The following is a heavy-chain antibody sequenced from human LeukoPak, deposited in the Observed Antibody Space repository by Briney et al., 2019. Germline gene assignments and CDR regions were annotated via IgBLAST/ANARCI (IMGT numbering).Heavy chain of an antibody. V-gene: IGHV3-23*01. J-gene: IGHJ4*02. CDR3: SGGRLSREGFDY. CDR2: IDDSGSRT. D-gene: IGHD3-16*01. Sequence: PGGSLRLSCAASGFTFTSYSMAWVRQAPGKGLEWVSAIDDSGSRTYHADSVKGRFTISRDNSKNTLYLQMNSLRAEDTAVYYCSGGRLSREGFDYWGQGNLVTVSS. CDR1: GFTFTSYS.